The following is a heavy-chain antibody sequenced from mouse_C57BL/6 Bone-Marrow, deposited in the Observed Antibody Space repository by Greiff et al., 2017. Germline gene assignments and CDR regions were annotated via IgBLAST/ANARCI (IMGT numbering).Heavy chain of an antibody. CDR3: ARDSYYPLAY. CDR1: GYTFTSYW. CDR2: IDPSDSYT. Sequence: QVQLQQPGAELVKPGASVKLSCKASGYTFTSYWMQWVKQRPGQGLEWIGEIDPSDSYTNYNQKFKGKATLTVDTSSSTAYMQLSSLSSEDSAVYFCARDSYYPLAYWGQGTLVTVSA. D-gene: IGHD2-12*01. V-gene: IGHV1-50*01. J-gene: IGHJ3*01.